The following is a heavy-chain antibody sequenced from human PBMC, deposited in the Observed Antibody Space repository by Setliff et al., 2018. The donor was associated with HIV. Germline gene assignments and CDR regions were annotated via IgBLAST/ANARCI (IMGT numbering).Heavy chain of an antibody. CDR2: ISASSVNT. CDR1: GYTFINYH. V-gene: IGHV1-18*01. J-gene: IGHJ1*01. D-gene: IGHD3-22*01. CDR3: ATVCYYESRDIIYRIEYFNR. Sequence: ASVKVSCKASGYTFINYHITWVRQAPGQGLEWVGSISASSVNTNYTQGRVTMTTDISTSTAYMELRRLRSDDTAVYYSATVCYYESRDIIYRIEYFNRWGQGTLVTVSS.